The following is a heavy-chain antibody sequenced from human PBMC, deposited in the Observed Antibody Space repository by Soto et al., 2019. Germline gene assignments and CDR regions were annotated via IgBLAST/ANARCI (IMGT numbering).Heavy chain of an antibody. CDR2: ISYDGSNK. D-gene: IGHD1-20*01. Sequence: AGSLRLSCAASGFTFSSYAMHWVRQAPGKGLEWVAVISYDGSNKYYADSVKGRFTISRDNSKNTLYLQMNSLRAEDTAVYYCASGYNWNDGGDVWGQGTTVTVSS. CDR1: GFTFSSYA. CDR3: ASGYNWNDGGDV. J-gene: IGHJ6*02. V-gene: IGHV3-30*04.